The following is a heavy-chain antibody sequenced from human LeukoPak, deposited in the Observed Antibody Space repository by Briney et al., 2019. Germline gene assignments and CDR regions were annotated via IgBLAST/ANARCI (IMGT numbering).Heavy chain of an antibody. D-gene: IGHD3-9*01. CDR1: GFTFSISA. CDR2: ISDSGGST. V-gene: IGHV3-23*01. J-gene: IGHJ4*02. Sequence: GGSLRLSCAASGFTFSISAMSWLRQAPGKGLEWVSGISDSGGSTFYADSVKGRFTISRDNSKNILYLQMNSLRADDTAVYYCAKVSESNYDILTGYYTPYYFDYWGQGTLVTVSS. CDR3: AKVSESNYDILTGYYTPYYFDY.